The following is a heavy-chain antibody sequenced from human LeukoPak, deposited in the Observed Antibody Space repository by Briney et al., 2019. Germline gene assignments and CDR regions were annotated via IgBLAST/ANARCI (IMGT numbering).Heavy chain of an antibody. CDR3: ARDPGYYDSSGYQDY. Sequence: GGSLRLSCAASGFTFSSYSMNWVRQAPGKGLEWVPSISSSSSYIYYADSVKGRFTISRDNAKNSLYLQMNSLRAEDTAVYYCARDPGYYDSSGYQDYWGQGTLVTVSS. CDR2: ISSSSSYI. V-gene: IGHV3-21*01. CDR1: GFTFSSYS. D-gene: IGHD3-22*01. J-gene: IGHJ4*02.